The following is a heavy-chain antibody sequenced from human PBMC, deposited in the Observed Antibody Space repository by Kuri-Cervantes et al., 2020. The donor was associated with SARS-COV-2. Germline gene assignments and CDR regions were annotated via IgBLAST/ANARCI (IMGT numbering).Heavy chain of an antibody. V-gene: IGHV3-23*01. CDR3: ATEGSHYDFWSGYYTGREYYYGMDV. Sequence: GESLKISCAASGFTFSSYAMSWVRQAPGKGLEWVSAISGSGGSTYYADSVKGRFTISRDNSKNTLYLQMNSLRAEDTAVYYCATEGSHYDFWSGYYTGREYYYGMDVWGQGTTVTVSS. J-gene: IGHJ6*02. D-gene: IGHD3-3*01. CDR1: GFTFSSYA. CDR2: ISGSGGST.